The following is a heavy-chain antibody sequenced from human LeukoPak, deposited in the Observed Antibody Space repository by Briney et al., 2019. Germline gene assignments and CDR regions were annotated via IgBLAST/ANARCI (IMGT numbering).Heavy chain of an antibody. J-gene: IGHJ6*03. CDR2: IYYSGST. Sequence: SETLSLTCTVSGGSISSYYWSWIRQPPGKGLEWIGYIYYSGSTNYNPSLKSRVTISVDTSKNQFSLKLSSVTAADTAVYYCARDEIFTFFGPEVYYMDVWGKGTTVTVSS. CDR3: ARDEIFTFFGPEVYYMDV. D-gene: IGHD3/OR15-3a*01. CDR1: GGSISSYY. V-gene: IGHV4-59*12.